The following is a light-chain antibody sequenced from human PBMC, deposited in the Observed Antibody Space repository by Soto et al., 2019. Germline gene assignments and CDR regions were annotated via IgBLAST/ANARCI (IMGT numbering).Light chain of an antibody. CDR1: QSVSSSY. J-gene: IGKJ1*01. CDR3: QQYGSSPRT. Sequence: EIVLTQSPGTLSLSPGERATLSCRTSQSVSSSYLAWYQQKPGQAPRLLIYGASSRATGIPDRFSGSGSGTDFTLTMSRLEPEDFAVYYCQQYGSSPRTLGQGTKVEIK. V-gene: IGKV3-20*01. CDR2: GAS.